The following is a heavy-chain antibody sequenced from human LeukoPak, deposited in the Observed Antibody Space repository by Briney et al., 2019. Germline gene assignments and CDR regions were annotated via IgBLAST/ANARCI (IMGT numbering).Heavy chain of an antibody. Sequence: PGGSLRLSCAASGFTFSSYSMNWVRQAPGKGLEWVSYISSSSSTIYYADSVRGRFTISRDNAKNSLYLQMNSLRAEDTAVYYCARDDYTSGWYEFDYWGQGTLVTVSS. CDR1: GFTFSSYS. CDR3: ARDDYTSGWYEFDY. J-gene: IGHJ4*02. D-gene: IGHD6-19*01. V-gene: IGHV3-48*04. CDR2: ISSSSSTI.